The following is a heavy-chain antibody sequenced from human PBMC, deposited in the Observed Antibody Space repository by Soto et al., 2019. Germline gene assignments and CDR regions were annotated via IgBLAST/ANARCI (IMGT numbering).Heavy chain of an antibody. J-gene: IGHJ6*02. CDR2: IIPIFSRA. Sequence: QVQLVQSVAEVKKPGSSVKVSCKASGGTFSSYAISWVRQAPGQGLEWMGGIIPIFSRANYAQKFQGRVTITADESTSTAYMELSSVRSEDTAVYNCAGPPEITRISYYYCMDVWGQGTTVTVSS. V-gene: IGHV1-69*12. D-gene: IGHD1-20*01. CDR3: AGPPEITRISYYYCMDV. CDR1: GGTFSSYA.